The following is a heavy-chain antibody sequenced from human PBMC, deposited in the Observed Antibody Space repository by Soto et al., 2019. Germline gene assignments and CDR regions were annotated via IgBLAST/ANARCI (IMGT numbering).Heavy chain of an antibody. V-gene: IGHV3-33*01. CDR3: GGGALFSDC. CDR1: GFSFSSYG. D-gene: IGHD2-15*01. Sequence: QVQLVESGGGVVQPGRSLRLSCAASGFSFSSYGMHWVRQAPGKGLAWVATIWYDGNTKYYADSVKGRFTISRDNSKDTPYLQMKRLRVEYTAVFCWGGGALFSDCWGQGTLVTVSS. J-gene: IGHJ4*02. CDR2: IWYDGNTK.